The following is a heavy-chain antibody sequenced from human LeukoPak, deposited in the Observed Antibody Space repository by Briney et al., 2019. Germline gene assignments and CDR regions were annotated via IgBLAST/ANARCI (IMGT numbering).Heavy chain of an antibody. CDR2: IYYSGST. Sequence: SETLSLTCTVSGDSISSGDYYWSWIRQPPGKGLEWIGYIYYSGSTYYNPSLKSRVTISVDTSKNQFSLKLSSVTAADTAVYYCARSHMIVVVPGAFDIWGQGTMVTVSS. D-gene: IGHD3-22*01. CDR3: ARSHMIVVVPGAFDI. V-gene: IGHV4-30-4*08. J-gene: IGHJ3*02. CDR1: GDSISSGDYY.